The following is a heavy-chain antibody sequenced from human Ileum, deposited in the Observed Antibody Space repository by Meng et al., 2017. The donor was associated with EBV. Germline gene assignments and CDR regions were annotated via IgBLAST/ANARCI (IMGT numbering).Heavy chain of an antibody. CDR2: MSYTGST. V-gene: IGHV4-61*08. CDR3: ARERGGGDRGIQ. D-gene: IGHD2-21*02. Sequence: QVQLQESGPVPVNPSETLSLTGSVSNGSVRRYGYYWTWIRQPPGKGLEWIGYMSYTGSTNYKSTLKSRVTISVDKSKNQFSLKLSSVTAADTAVYYCARERGGGDRGIQWGQGTLVTVSS. CDR1: NGSVRRYGYY. J-gene: IGHJ4*02.